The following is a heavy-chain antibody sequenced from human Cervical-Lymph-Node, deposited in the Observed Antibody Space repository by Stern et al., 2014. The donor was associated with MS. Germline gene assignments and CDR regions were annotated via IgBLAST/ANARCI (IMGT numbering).Heavy chain of an antibody. V-gene: IGHV3-30*03. D-gene: IGHD6-19*01. CDR1: GFAFSTYG. CDR3: ARGSDWYPLDY. CDR2: ISFDGAKT. Sequence: QVQLVQSGGGVVQPGRSLRLSCSPSGFAFSTYGMHWVRHATGKEPEWVALISFDGAKTYYADSVKGRFTISRDNPKNTLYLQMKSLRGEDTAVYYCARGSDWYPLDYWGQGTLVTVSS. J-gene: IGHJ4*02.